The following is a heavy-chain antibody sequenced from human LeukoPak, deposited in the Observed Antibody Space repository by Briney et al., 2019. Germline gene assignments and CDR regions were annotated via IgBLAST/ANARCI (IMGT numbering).Heavy chain of an antibody. CDR2: ISYDGSNK. CDR1: GFTFSRYA. CDR3: AKVDTAMNFDY. Sequence: GRSLRLSCAASGFTFSRYAMHWVRQAPGKGLEWVALISYDGSNKYYVDSVKGRFTISRDNSKNTLYLQMNSLRAEDTAVYYCAKVDTAMNFDYWGQGTLVTVSS. V-gene: IGHV3-30*18. D-gene: IGHD5-18*01. J-gene: IGHJ4*02.